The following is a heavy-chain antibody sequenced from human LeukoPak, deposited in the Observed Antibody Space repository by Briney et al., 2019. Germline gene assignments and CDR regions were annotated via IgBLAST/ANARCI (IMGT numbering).Heavy chain of an antibody. V-gene: IGHV3-53*01. D-gene: IGHD6-13*01. CDR2: IYSGGST. Sequence: GGSLRLSCAASGFTVSSNYMSWVRQAPGKGLEWVSVIYSGGSTYYADSVKGRFTISRDNSKNTLYLQMNSLRAEDTAVYYCARAAGSSPLCFDYLGQGTLVTVSS. CDR3: ARAAGSSPLCFDY. CDR1: GFTVSSNY. J-gene: IGHJ4*02.